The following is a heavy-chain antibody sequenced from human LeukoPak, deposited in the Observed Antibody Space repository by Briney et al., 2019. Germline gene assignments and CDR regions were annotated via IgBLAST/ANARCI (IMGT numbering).Heavy chain of an antibody. D-gene: IGHD3-3*01. CDR2: INHSGST. CDR1: GGSFSGYY. J-gene: IGHJ6*03. CDR3: ARGIYDFWSGYSKPNYYYYMDV. V-gene: IGHV4-34*01. Sequence: PSETLSLTCAVYGGSFSGYYWSWIRQPPGKGLEWIGAINHSGSTNYNPSLKSRVTISVDTSKNQFSLKLSSVTAADTAVYYCARGIYDFWSGYSKPNYYYYMDVGGKGTTVTVSS.